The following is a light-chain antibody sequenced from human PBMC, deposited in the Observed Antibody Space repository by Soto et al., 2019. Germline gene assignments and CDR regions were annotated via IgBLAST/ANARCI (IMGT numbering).Light chain of an antibody. CDR2: GAS. V-gene: IGKV3-15*01. J-gene: IGKJ1*01. Sequence: IVMTQSPATLSVFTGGRASLSCRASQSVSNNLAWYQKKPGQAPRLLIYGASNRGAGISVRFSGSVSGTDFTLIISSLQSDDSAVYYCQQYHNARSTFSQGTKVEI. CDR1: QSVSNN. CDR3: QQYHNARST.